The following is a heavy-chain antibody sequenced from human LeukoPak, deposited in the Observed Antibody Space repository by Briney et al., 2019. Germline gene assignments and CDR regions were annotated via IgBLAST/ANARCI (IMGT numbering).Heavy chain of an antibody. CDR1: GGSISSYY. J-gene: IGHJ4*02. Sequence: SETLSLTCTVSGGSISSYYWSWIRQPPGKGLEWIGYIYYSGSTNYNPSLKSRVTMSVDTSKNQFSLRLTSVTAADTAVYYCARQTGSGLFILPGGQGTLVTVSS. CDR2: IYYSGST. CDR3: ARQTGSGLFILP. V-gene: IGHV4-59*08. D-gene: IGHD3/OR15-3a*01.